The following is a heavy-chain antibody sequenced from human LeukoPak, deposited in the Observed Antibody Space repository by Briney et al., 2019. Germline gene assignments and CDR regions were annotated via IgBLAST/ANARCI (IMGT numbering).Heavy chain of an antibody. J-gene: IGHJ6*03. CDR2: IYYSGST. V-gene: IGHV4-59*01. CDR1: GGSISSYY. CDR3: ARSSEGRYYYDSSGYSYYYYYYMDV. Sequence: SETLSLTCTVSGGSISSYYWSWIRQPPGKGLEWIGLIYYSGSTNYNPSLKSRVTISVDTSKNQFSLKLSSVTAADTAVYYCARSSEGRYYYDSSGYSYYYYYYMDVWGKGTTVTISS. D-gene: IGHD3-22*01.